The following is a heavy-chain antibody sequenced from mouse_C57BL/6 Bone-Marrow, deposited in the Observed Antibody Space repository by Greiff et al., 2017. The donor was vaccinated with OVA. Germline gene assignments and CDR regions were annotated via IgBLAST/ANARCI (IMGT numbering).Heavy chain of an antibody. D-gene: IGHD2-1*01. CDR3: ARYGNGGVYYAMDY. V-gene: IGHV1-69*01. J-gene: IGHJ4*01. Sequence: QVQLQQPGAELVMPGASVKLSCKASGYTFTSYWMHWVKQRPGQGLEWIGEIDPSDSYTNYNQKFKGKSTLTVDKSSSTAYMQLSSLTSEDSAVYYCARYGNGGVYYAMDYWGQGTSVTVSS. CDR1: GYTFTSYW. CDR2: IDPSDSYT.